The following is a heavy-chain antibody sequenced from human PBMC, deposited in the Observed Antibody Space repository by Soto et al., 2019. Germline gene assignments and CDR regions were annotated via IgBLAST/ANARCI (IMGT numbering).Heavy chain of an antibody. CDR1: GFSFSKFA. CDR2: IWFDGSNR. V-gene: IGHV3-33*01. Sequence: GGSLRLSCAASGFSFSKFAMHWVRQAPGKGLECVAVIWFDGSNRDYVDSVRGRFTVSRDNSENTLSLQMNNLRAEDTGVYYCAREGDSSGYTVYFDSWGQGTVVTVSS. CDR3: AREGDSSGYTVYFDS. J-gene: IGHJ4*02. D-gene: IGHD3-22*01.